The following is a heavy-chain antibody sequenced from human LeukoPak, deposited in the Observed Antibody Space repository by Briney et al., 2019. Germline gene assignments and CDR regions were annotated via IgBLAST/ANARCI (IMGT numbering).Heavy chain of an antibody. CDR3: ARWYYYYMDV. Sequence: TSETLSLTCTVSGGSISSYYWSWIRQPPGKGLEWIGYIYYSGSTNYNPSLKSRVTISVDTSKNQFSLKLSSVTAAGTAVYYCARWYYYYMDVWGKGTTVTVSS. V-gene: IGHV4-59*01. J-gene: IGHJ6*03. CDR2: IYYSGST. CDR1: GGSISSYY.